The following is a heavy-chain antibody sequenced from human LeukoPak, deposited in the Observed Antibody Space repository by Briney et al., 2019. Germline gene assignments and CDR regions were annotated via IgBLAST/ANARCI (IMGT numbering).Heavy chain of an antibody. D-gene: IGHD3-9*01. CDR3: AREVYDILTGYYGYYYYGMDV. CDR2: ISAYNGNT. V-gene: IGHV1-18*04. Sequence: ASVKVSCKASGYTFTSYGISWVRQAPGQGLEWMGWISAYNGNTNYAQKLQGRVTMTTDTSTNTAYMELRSLRSDDTAVYYCAREVYDILTGYYGYYYYGMDVWGKGTTVTVSS. CDR1: GYTFTSYG. J-gene: IGHJ6*04.